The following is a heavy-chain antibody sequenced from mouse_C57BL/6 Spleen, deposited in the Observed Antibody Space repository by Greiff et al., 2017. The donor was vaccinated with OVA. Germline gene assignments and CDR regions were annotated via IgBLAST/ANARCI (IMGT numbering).Heavy chain of an antibody. CDR3: ASGVRHAGFAY. CDR2: ISSGSSPI. J-gene: IGHJ3*01. V-gene: IGHV5-17*01. CDR1: GFTFSDYG. Sequence: EVQLVESGGGLVKPGGSLTLSCAASGFTFSDYGMHWVRQAPEKGLEWVGYISSGSSPIYYADTVKGRFTLSRDNAKSTLFLQMTSLRYEDTAMYYCASGVRHAGFAYWGQGTLVTVSA.